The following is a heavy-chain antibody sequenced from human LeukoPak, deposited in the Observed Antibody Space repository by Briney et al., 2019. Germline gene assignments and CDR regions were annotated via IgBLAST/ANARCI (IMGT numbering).Heavy chain of an antibody. CDR2: ISSTSSPI. Sequence: GGSLRLSCAASGFTFSSYSMNWVRQAPGKGLEWVSYISSTSSPIYYADSVKGRFTISRDNAKNSLYLQMNSLRAEDTAVYYCAREASNYYGSGEPYGMDVWGQGTTVTVSS. J-gene: IGHJ6*02. CDR1: GFTFSSYS. V-gene: IGHV3-48*04. CDR3: AREASNYYGSGEPYGMDV. D-gene: IGHD3-10*01.